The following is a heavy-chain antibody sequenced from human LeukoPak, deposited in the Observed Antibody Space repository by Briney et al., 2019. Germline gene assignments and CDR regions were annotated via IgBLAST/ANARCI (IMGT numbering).Heavy chain of an antibody. CDR3: ARGTYNWNIIDY. V-gene: IGHV5-51*01. CDR1: GYRFSTYW. D-gene: IGHD1/OR15-1a*01. Sequence: GESLKISCKGSGYRFSTYWIGWVRQMPGKGLEWMGIMYLGDSDTRYSPSFQGQVTISADKSITTAYLQWSSLKASDTAMDYCARGTYNWNIIDYWGQGTLVTVSS. J-gene: IGHJ4*02. CDR2: MYLGDSDT.